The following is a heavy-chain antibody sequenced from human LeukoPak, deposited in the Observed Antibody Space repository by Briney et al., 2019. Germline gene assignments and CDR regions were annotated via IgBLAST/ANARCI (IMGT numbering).Heavy chain of an antibody. Sequence: GRSLRLSCAASGFTVSSYGMHWVRQAPGKGLEWVAVISYDGSNKYYADSVKGRFTISRDNSKNTLYLQMNSLRAEDTAVYYCAKDYYGSGSYPYYFDYWGQGTLVTVSS. CDR2: ISYDGSNK. CDR1: GFTVSSYG. V-gene: IGHV3-30*18. J-gene: IGHJ4*02. CDR3: AKDYYGSGSYPYYFDY. D-gene: IGHD3-10*01.